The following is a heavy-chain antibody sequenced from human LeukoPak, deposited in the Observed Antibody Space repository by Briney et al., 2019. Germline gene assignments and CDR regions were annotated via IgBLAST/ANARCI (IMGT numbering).Heavy chain of an antibody. CDR2: ISGSGDST. Sequence: QPGRSLRLSCAASGLTFNNHAMSWVRQSPGKGLEWVSVISGSGDSTHYAESVKGRFTISRDNSKNTVYLQMSSLRAEDTAVYFCAKGCSGIYCLGYYYLDVWGKGTTVTVSS. CDR1: GLTFNNHA. V-gene: IGHV3-23*01. CDR3: AKGCSGIYCLGYYYLDV. D-gene: IGHD1-26*01. J-gene: IGHJ6*03.